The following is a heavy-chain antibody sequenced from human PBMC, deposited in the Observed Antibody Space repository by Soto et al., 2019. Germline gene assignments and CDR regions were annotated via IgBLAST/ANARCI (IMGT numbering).Heavy chain of an antibody. CDR3: ARQLVVVAAYYFDY. D-gene: IGHD2-15*01. J-gene: IGHJ4*02. CDR1: GGSISSYY. V-gene: IGHV4-59*08. Sequence: SETLSLTCTVSGGSISSYYWSWIRQPPGKGLEWIGYIYYSGSTNYNPSLKSRVTISVDTSKNQFSLKLSSVTAADTAVYYCARQLVVVAAYYFDYWGQGTLVTV. CDR2: IYYSGST.